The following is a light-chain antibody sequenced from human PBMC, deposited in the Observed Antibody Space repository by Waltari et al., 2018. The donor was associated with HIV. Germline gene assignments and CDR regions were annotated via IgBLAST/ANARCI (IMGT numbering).Light chain of an antibody. CDR2: RNN. V-gene: IGLV1-47*01. Sequence: QSGLTQPPSASGTPGPRVPISCSRSSSNIGKHFVSWYQQLPGTAPKLLISRNNQRPSGVPDRFSGSKSGTLASLAISGLRSEDEADYYCAAWDDSLSGRVFGGGTKLTVL. CDR3: AAWDDSLSGRV. J-gene: IGLJ3*02. CDR1: SSNIGKHF.